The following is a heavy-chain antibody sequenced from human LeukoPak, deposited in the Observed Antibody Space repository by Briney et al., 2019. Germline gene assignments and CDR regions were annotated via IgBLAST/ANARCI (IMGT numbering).Heavy chain of an antibody. CDR1: GFTFSSYA. CDR2: ISGSGGST. CDR3: ARRHSGYEDAYDI. V-gene: IGHV3-23*01. J-gene: IGHJ3*02. D-gene: IGHD5-12*01. Sequence: GGSLRLSCAASGFTFSSYAMSWVRQAPGKGLEWVSAISGSGGSTYYADSVKGRFTISRDNAKNSLYLQMNSLRAEDTAVYYCARRHSGYEDAYDIWGQGTMVTVSS.